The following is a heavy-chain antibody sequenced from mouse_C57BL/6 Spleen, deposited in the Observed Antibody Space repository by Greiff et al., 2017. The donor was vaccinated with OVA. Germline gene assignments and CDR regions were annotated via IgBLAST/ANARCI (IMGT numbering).Heavy chain of an antibody. D-gene: IGHD2-3*01. CDR2: IDPETGGT. J-gene: IGHJ3*01. CDR1: GYTLTDYE. V-gene: IGHV1-15*01. CDR3: TRWPGPFDAY. Sequence: QVQLQQSGAELVRPGASVTLSCKASGYTLTDYEMHWVKQTPVHGLEWIGAIDPETGGTAYNQKFKGKAILTADKSSSTAYMELRSLTSEDSAVYYCTRWPGPFDAYWGQGTLVTVSA.